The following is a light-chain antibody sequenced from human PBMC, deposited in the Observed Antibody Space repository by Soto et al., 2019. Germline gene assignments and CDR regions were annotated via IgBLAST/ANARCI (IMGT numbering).Light chain of an antibody. V-gene: IGKV1-6*01. CDR1: QASRND. CDR3: LQDDTYPWT. Sequence: AIPMTQSASSLPASVGDRATITCRASQASRNDLGWYQQKPVQAPNLLIFGASNLRVGVPVMFSASGSGTNFTLTISNLQPEDFASYYCLQDDTYPWTFGQGAKVDI. CDR2: GAS. J-gene: IGKJ1*01.